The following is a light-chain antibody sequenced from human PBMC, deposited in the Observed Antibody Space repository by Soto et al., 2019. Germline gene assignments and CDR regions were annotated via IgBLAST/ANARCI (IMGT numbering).Light chain of an antibody. CDR1: QSVGSY. CDR3: QHRSNWPPT. V-gene: IGKV3-11*01. Sequence: EIVLTQSPSTLSLSPGERAALSCRASQSVGSYLAWYQQIPGQAPRLLIYDASNRATGIPARFSGSGSGTDFTLTISSLEPADFAVYYCQHRSNWPPTFGGGTKV. CDR2: DAS. J-gene: IGKJ4*01.